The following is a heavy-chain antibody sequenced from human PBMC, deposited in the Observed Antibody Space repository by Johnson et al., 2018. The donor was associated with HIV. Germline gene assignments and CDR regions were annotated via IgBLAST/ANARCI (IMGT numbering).Heavy chain of an antibody. D-gene: IGHD5-24*01. V-gene: IGHV3-30*04. CDR1: GFTFSSYA. CDR2: ISYDGSNK. Sequence: VQVLESGGGVVQPGRSLRLSCAASGFTFSSYAMHWVRQAPGKGLEWVAVISYDGSNKYYADSVKGRFTISRDNSKNTLYLQMNSLRPEDTAVFYCAKDVGNYWPDAFDIWGQGTMVTVSS. J-gene: IGHJ3*02. CDR3: AKDVGNYWPDAFDI.